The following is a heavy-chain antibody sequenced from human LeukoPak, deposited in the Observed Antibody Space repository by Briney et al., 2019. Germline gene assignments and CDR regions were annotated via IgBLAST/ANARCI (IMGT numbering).Heavy chain of an antibody. D-gene: IGHD6-13*01. CDR1: GYTFTSYG. CDR2: ISAYNGNT. CDR3: ARGEDSSWMTGIYYYYYMDV. V-gene: IGHV1-18*01. J-gene: IGHJ6*03. Sequence: ASVKVSCKASGYTFTSYGISWVRQAPGQGLEWMGWISAYNGNTNYAQKLQGRVTMTTDTSTSTAYMELSSLRSEDTAVYYCARGEDSSWMTGIYYYYYMDVWGKGTTVTISS.